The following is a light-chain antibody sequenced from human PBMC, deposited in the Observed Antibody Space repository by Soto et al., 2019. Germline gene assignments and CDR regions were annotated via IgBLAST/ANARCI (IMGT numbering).Light chain of an antibody. CDR2: DAS. Sequence: AIPLTQSPSSLSASVGDRVTITCRASQGISSALAWYQQKPGQAPKLLIYDASSLESGVPSRFSGSGSGTDFTLTISSLQPEDFATYYCQQFNSYPRTFGHGTKVDIK. J-gene: IGKJ3*01. CDR3: QQFNSYPRT. CDR1: QGISSA. V-gene: IGKV1-13*02.